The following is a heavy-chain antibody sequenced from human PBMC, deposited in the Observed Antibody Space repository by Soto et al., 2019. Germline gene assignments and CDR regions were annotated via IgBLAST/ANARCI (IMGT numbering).Heavy chain of an antibody. V-gene: IGHV3-30*18. CDR2: ISYDGSNK. CDR3: AKPAGYSSAWFKGVDV. D-gene: IGHD6-13*01. CDR1: GFTLSSYG. Sequence: QVQLVESGGGVVQPGRSLRLSCAASGFTLSSYGMHWVRQAPGKGLEWVAVISYDGSNKYYADSVKGRFTISRDNSKNTLSLQMNSLRAEDTAVYYCAKPAGYSSAWFKGVDVWGQGTTVTVSS. J-gene: IGHJ6*02.